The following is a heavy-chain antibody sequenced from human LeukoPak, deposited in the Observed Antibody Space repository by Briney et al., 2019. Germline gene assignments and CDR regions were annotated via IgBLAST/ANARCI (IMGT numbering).Heavy chain of an antibody. CDR3: ARDPERLRDVDFDY. V-gene: IGHV3-21*01. CDR2: ISSSSSYM. D-gene: IGHD5-24*01. Sequence: GGSLRLSCAASGFTFSSYSMNWVRQAPGKGLEWVSSISSSSSYMYYADSVKGRFTISRDNAKNSLYLQMNSLRAEDTAVYYCARDPERLRDVDFDYWGQGTLVTVSS. J-gene: IGHJ4*02. CDR1: GFTFSSYS.